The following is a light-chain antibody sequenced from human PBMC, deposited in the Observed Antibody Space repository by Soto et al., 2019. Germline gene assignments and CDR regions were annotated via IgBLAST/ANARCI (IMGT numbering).Light chain of an antibody. J-gene: IGLJ2*01. CDR3: QSYDSSLSAHVV. V-gene: IGLV1-40*01. Sequence: QLVLTQPPSVSGAPGQRVTISCTGSSSNIGAGYDVHWYQQVPGTAPKLLISGNTNRPSGVPDRFSGSKSGTSASLAITGLQAEDEADYYCQSYDSSLSAHVVFGGGTKLTVL. CDR2: GNT. CDR1: SSNIGAGYD.